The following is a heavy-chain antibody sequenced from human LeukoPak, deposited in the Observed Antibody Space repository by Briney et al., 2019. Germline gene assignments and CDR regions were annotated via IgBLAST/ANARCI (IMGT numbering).Heavy chain of an antibody. Sequence: GGSLRLSCAASGFTFSSYGMHWVRQAPGKGLEWVAFIRYDGGNKYYADSVKGRFTISRDNSKNTLYLQMNSLRAEDTAVYYCAKDFPTGAPLSQHWGQGTLVTVSS. D-gene: IGHD1-14*01. CDR2: IRYDGGNK. J-gene: IGHJ1*01. CDR1: GFTFSSYG. V-gene: IGHV3-30*02. CDR3: AKDFPTGAPLSQH.